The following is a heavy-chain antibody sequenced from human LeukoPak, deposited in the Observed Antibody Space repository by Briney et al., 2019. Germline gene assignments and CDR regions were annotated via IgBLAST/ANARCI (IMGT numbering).Heavy chain of an antibody. D-gene: IGHD3-3*01. J-gene: IGHJ6*02. CDR3: AKFDIWSGYAMDV. CDR2: ISYDGSNE. Sequence: PGGSVRLSCAASGFTFSSYGMHWVRQAPGKGLEWVAIISYDGSNEYYADSVKGRFTISRDNSKNTLYLQMNSLRAEDTAVYYCAKFDIWSGYAMDVWGQGTTVTVSS. CDR1: GFTFSSYG. V-gene: IGHV3-30*18.